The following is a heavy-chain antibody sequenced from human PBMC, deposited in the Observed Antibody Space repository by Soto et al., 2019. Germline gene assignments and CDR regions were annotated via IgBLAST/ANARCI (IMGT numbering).Heavy chain of an antibody. J-gene: IGHJ6*02. CDR2: FDPEDGET. D-gene: IGHD6-13*01. CDR1: GYTLTELS. CDR3: ATVLAAAGSQYYYYGMDV. V-gene: IGHV1-24*01. Sequence: ASVKVSCKVSGYTLTELSMHWVRQAPGKGLEWMGGFDPEDGETIYAQKFQGRVTMTEDTSTDTAYMELSSLRSEDTAVYYCATVLAAAGSQYYYYGMDVWGQGTTVTVSS.